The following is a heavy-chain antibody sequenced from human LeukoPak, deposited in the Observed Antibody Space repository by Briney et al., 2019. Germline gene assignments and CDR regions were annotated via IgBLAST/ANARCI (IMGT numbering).Heavy chain of an antibody. CDR3: ARDLEVYGDYFAFDI. V-gene: IGHV1-69*13. D-gene: IGHD4-17*01. CDR2: IIPIFGTA. J-gene: IGHJ3*02. Sequence: SVKVSCKASGGTFSSYAISWVRQAPGQGLEWMGGIIPIFGTANYAQKFQGRVTITADESTSTAYMELSSLRSEDTAVYYCARDLEVYGDYFAFDIWGQGTMVTVSS. CDR1: GGTFSSYA.